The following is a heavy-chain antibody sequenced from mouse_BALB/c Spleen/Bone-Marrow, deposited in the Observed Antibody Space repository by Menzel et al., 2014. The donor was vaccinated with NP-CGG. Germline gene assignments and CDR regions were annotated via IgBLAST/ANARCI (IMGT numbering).Heavy chain of an antibody. V-gene: IGHV14-3*02. J-gene: IGHJ1*01. D-gene: IGHD2-14*01. CDR1: GFNIKDTY. Sequence: EVQLQESGAELVKPGASVKLSCTASGFNIKDTYMHWVKQRPEQGLEWIGRIDPANGNTKYDPKFQGKATRTADTSSNTAYLQLSSLTSEDTAVYYCASYRYAWYFDVWGAGTTVTVSS. CDR2: IDPANGNT. CDR3: ASYRYAWYFDV.